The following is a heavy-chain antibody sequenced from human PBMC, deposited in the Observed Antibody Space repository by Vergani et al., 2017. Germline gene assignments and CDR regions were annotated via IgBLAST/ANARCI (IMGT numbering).Heavy chain of an antibody. D-gene: IGHD3-9*01. V-gene: IGHV3-30*02. CDR1: GFTFSSYG. CDR2: IRYDGSNK. Sequence: QVQLVESGGGVVQPGGSLRLSCAASGFTFSSYGMHWVRQAPGKGLEWVAFIRYDGSNKYYADSVKGRFTISRDNSKNTLYLQMNSLRAEDTAVYYGAKDGYDILTGPYGMDVWGQGTTVTVSS. CDR3: AKDGYDILTGPYGMDV. J-gene: IGHJ6*02.